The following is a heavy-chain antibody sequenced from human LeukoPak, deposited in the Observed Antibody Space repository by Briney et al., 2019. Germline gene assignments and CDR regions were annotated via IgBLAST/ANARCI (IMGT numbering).Heavy chain of an antibody. J-gene: IGHJ4*02. D-gene: IGHD2-15*01. CDR1: GYTFTSYD. V-gene: IGHV1-8*01. CDR2: MNPNSGNT. Sequence: ASVKVSCKASGYTFTSYDINWVRQATGQGLEWMGWMNPNSGNTGYAQKFQGRVTMTTDTSTSTAYMELSRLRSDDTAVYYCARDPSMGRTPNFDSWGQGTLVTVSS. CDR3: ARDPSMGRTPNFDS.